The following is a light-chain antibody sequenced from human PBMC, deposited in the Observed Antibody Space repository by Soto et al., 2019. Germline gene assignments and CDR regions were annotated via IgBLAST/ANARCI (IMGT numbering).Light chain of an antibody. CDR2: DAS. Sequence: DIQMTQSPSTLSASVGDRVTITCRASQRISSWLAWYQQKPGKAPKLLIYDASSLESGVPSRFSGSGSGTEVILTISRLQPDDFATYDCQQYNSYPYTFGQGTKLEIK. CDR3: QQYNSYPYT. CDR1: QRISSW. V-gene: IGKV1-5*01. J-gene: IGKJ2*01.